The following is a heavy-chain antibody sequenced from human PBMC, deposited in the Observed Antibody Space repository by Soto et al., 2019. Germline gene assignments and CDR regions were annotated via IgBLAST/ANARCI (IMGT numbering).Heavy chain of an antibody. CDR1: GFTFSSYA. J-gene: IGHJ6*04. CDR3: ARDKSDYGDSATLGLDV. Sequence: QVQLVESGGGVVQPGRSLRLSCAASGFTFSSYAMHWVRQAPGTGLEWVAVISYDGSNNYYADSVKGRFTISRDNSKNTLDLLMNILRAEDTAVYYCARDKSDYGDSATLGLDVWGKVTTVTVSS. V-gene: IGHV3-30-3*01. D-gene: IGHD4-17*01. CDR2: ISYDGSNN.